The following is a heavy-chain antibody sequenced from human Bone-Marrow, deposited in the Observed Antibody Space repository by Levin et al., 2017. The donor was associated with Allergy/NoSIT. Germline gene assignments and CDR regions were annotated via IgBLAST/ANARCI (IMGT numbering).Heavy chain of an antibody. CDR3: TREKVGAAIRDFDY. V-gene: IGHV1-18*01. D-gene: IGHD1-26*01. Sequence: KPGESLKISCKASGYSFTDFGISWVRQAPGHGLEWMGWISADDGNTNYAQKFQGRVTMTTDTSTRTAYMDLRSLRSDDTAIYYCTREKVGAAIRDFDYWGQGTLVTVSS. CDR2: ISADDGNT. J-gene: IGHJ4*02. CDR1: GYSFTDFG.